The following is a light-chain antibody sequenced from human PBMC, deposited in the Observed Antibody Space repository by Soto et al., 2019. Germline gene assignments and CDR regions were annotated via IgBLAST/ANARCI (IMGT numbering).Light chain of an antibody. CDR3: QQYYTFPLT. Sequence: AIRMTQSPSSFSASTGDRVTITCRASQGISSYLAWYQQKPGKAPKLLIYAASTLQSGVPSRFSGSGSGTDFTLTISCLQSEDVATYFCQQYYTFPLTFGGGTKVDIK. V-gene: IGKV1-8*01. CDR2: AAS. CDR1: QGISSY. J-gene: IGKJ4*01.